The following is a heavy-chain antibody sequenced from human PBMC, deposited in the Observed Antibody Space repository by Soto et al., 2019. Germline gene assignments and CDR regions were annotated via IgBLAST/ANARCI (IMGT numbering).Heavy chain of an antibody. CDR3: ARDHLVVAAAGTGADYYYGMDV. CDR2: INPSGGST. Sequence: ASVKVSCKASGYTFTSYYMHWVRQAPGQGLEWMGIINPSGGSTSYAQKFQGRVTMTRDTSTSTVYMELSSLRSEDTAVYYCARDHLVVAAAGTGADYYYGMDVWGQGTTVTVSS. V-gene: IGHV1-46*01. D-gene: IGHD6-13*01. CDR1: GYTFTSYY. J-gene: IGHJ6*02.